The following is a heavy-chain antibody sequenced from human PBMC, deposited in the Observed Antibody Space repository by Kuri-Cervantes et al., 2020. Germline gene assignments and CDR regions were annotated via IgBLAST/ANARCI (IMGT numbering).Heavy chain of an antibody. CDR3: ARGGEYYDILTGQYGMDV. CDR2: ISYDGSNK. CDR1: GFTFSSYA. D-gene: IGHD3-9*01. V-gene: IGHV3-30-3*01. Sequence: GESLKISCADSGFTFSSYAMHWVRQAPGKGLEWVAVISYDGSNKYYADSVKGRFTISRDNSKNTLYLQMNSLRAEDTAVYYCARGGEYYDILTGQYGMDVWGQGTTVTFSS. J-gene: IGHJ6*02.